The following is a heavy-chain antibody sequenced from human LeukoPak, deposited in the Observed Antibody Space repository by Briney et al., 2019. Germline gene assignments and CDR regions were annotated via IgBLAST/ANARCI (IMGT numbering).Heavy chain of an antibody. CDR2: INPNSGGT. V-gene: IGHV1-2*02. CDR1: GYSFTHYY. D-gene: IGHD2-21*01. CDR3: ARADRLHGGPYLIGP. Sequence: ASVKVSCKTSGYSFTHYYMHWVRQAPGQGLEWMGWINPNSGGTSSAQKFQGRVTMTRDTSISTVYMEVSWLTSDDTAIYYCARADRLHGGPYLIGPWGQGTLVTVSS. J-gene: IGHJ5*02.